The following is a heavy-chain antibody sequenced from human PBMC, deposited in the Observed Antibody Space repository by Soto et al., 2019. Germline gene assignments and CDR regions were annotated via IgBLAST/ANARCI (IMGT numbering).Heavy chain of an antibody. V-gene: IGHV3-74*01. D-gene: IGHD5-12*01. CDR1: GFTLSGYW. Sequence: GGSLRLSCAASGFTLSGYWMHWVRQVPGKGLVWVSRISSDGRTTNYADSVGGRFTISRDNAKNTLYVQMNSLRAEDTAVYYCVRGNSGYGNFDYWGQGTLVTVSS. CDR3: VRGNSGYGNFDY. CDR2: ISSDGRTT. J-gene: IGHJ4*02.